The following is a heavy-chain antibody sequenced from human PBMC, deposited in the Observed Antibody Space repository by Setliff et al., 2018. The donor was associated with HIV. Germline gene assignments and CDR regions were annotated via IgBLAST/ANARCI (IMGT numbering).Heavy chain of an antibody. CDR3: AKDRVGNCINGVCYTPDY. J-gene: IGHJ4*02. Sequence: GGSLRLSCAASGFTFSSYGMHWVRQAPGKGLEWVAVISYGGNNKYYTDSVKGRFTISRDNSKNTLYLQMNSLRAEDTAVYYCAKDRVGNCINGVCYTPDYWGQGTLVTVSS. V-gene: IGHV3-30*12. CDR1: GFTFSSYG. D-gene: IGHD2-8*01. CDR2: ISYGGNNK.